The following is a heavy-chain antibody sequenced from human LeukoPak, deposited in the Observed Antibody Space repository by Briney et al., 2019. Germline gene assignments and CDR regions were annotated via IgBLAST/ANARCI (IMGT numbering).Heavy chain of an antibody. CDR3: AKDENWDSDAFDI. CDR1: GFTFSIYA. D-gene: IGHD1-7*01. CDR2: ISGSGGST. V-gene: IGHV3-23*01. Sequence: GGSLRLSCAASGFTFSIYAMSWVRQAPGKGLEWVSAISGSGGSTYYADSVKGRFTISRDNSKNTLYLQMNSLRVEDTAVYYCAKDENWDSDAFDIWGQGTMVIVSS. J-gene: IGHJ3*02.